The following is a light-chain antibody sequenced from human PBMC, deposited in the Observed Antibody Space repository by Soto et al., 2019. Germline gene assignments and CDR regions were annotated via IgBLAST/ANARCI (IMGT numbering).Light chain of an antibody. J-gene: IGLJ1*01. Sequence: QSVLTQPASVSGSPGQSITISCTGTSSDIGGYNYVSWYQQHPGKAPKLMIYDVTNRPSGVSDRFSGSKSGNTASLTISGLQPEDEADYYCSSYASSMANVFGTGTKLTVL. CDR2: DVT. CDR1: SSDIGGYNY. V-gene: IGLV2-14*01. CDR3: SSYASSMANV.